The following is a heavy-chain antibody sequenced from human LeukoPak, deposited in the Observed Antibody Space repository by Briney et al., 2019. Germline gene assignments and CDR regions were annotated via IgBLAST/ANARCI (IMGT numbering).Heavy chain of an antibody. D-gene: IGHD3-3*01. V-gene: IGHV1-2*02. CDR2: INPNSGGT. J-gene: IGHJ4*02. CDR3: AIRSGYYTWYFDY. CDR1: GYTFTGYY. Sequence: GASVKVSCKASGYTFTGYYMHWVRQAPGQGLEWMGWINPNSGGTNYAQKFQGRVTMTRDTSISTAYMELSRLRSDDTAVYYCAIRSGYYTWYFDYWGQGTLVTVSS.